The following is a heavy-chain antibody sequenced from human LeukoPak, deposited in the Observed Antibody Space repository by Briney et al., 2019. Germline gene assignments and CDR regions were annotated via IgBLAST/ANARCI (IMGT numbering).Heavy chain of an antibody. Sequence: SVKVSCKASGGTFSSYAISWVRQAPGQGLEWMGRIIPILGIVNYAQKFQGRVTITADKSTSTAYMELSSLRSEDTAVYYCARPIIGYCSSTSCYYGMDVWGQGTTVTVSS. CDR2: IIPILGIV. CDR1: GGTFSSYA. D-gene: IGHD2-2*01. J-gene: IGHJ6*02. CDR3: ARPIIGYCSSTSCYYGMDV. V-gene: IGHV1-69*04.